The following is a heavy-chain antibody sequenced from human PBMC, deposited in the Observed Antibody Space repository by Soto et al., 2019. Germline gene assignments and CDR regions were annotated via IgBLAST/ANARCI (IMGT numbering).Heavy chain of an antibody. V-gene: IGHV3-23*01. CDR1: GFTFSSYA. Sequence: EVQLLESGGGLVQPGGSLRLSCAASGFTFSSYAMSWVRQAPGKGLEWVSAISGSGGSTYYADSVKGRFTFSRDNSKNTLYLQMNSLRAEDTAVYYCAKDHGSGSYYGYYYGMDVWGQGTTVTVSS. J-gene: IGHJ6*02. CDR3: AKDHGSGSYYGYYYGMDV. CDR2: ISGSGGST. D-gene: IGHD3-10*01.